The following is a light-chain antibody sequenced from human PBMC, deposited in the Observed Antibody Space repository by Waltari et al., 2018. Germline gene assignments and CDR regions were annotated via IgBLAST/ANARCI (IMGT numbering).Light chain of an antibody. V-gene: IGKV3-20*01. Sequence: ELVLTQSPGTLSLSPGERATLSCRASQSVSSSHLAWYQQKPGQAPRLLIYGASSRATCIPDRFSGSGSGTDFTLTISRLEPEDFAVYYCQLYGSSQTLTFGGGTKVEIK. CDR3: QLYGSSQTLT. CDR1: QSVSSSH. CDR2: GAS. J-gene: IGKJ4*01.